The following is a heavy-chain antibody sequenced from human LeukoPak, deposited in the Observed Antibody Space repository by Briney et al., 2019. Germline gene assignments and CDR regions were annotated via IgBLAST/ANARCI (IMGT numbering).Heavy chain of an antibody. CDR3: AKDIAAAGIIDY. Sequence: GGSLRLSCAASGFTFSSYTMNWVRQAPGKGLEWVSSLGSGSTYIYYADSVKGRFTISRDNAKNSLYLQMNSLRAEDTALYYCAKDIAAAGIIDYWGQGTLVTVSS. CDR1: GFTFSSYT. CDR2: LGSGSTYI. J-gene: IGHJ4*02. D-gene: IGHD6-13*01. V-gene: IGHV3-21*04.